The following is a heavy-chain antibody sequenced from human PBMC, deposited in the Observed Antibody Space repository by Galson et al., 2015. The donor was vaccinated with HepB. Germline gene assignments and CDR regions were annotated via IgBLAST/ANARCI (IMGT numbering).Heavy chain of an antibody. Sequence: SLRLSCAASGFTFSSYAMSWVRQAPGKGLEWVSVISGNGGKTYYADSVKGRFTISRDNSKTTLYLQLNSLRAEDTAIYYCAKDRAYCDSTNCYGGLDYWGQGTLVTVSS. CDR3: AKDRAYCDSTNCYGGLDY. CDR1: GFTFSSYA. J-gene: IGHJ4*02. D-gene: IGHD2-2*01. V-gene: IGHV3-23*01. CDR2: ISGNGGKT.